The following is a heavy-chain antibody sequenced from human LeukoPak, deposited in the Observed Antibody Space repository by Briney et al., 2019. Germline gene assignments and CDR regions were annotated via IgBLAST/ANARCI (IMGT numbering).Heavy chain of an antibody. J-gene: IGHJ5*02. CDR3: AREYSSSSRFDP. D-gene: IGHD6-6*01. CDR2: IIPIFGTA. Sequence: GASVKVSCKASGGTFSSYAISWVRQAPGQGLEWMGGIIPIFGTANYAQKFQGRVTITTDESTSTAYMELSSLRSEDTAVYYCAREYSSSSRFDPWGQGTLITVSS. CDR1: GGTFSSYA. V-gene: IGHV1-69*05.